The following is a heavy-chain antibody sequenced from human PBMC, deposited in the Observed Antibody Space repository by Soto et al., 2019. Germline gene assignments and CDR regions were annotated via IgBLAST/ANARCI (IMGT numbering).Heavy chain of an antibody. CDR1: GFTFSSYG. D-gene: IGHD2-15*01. CDR2: IWYYLSNK. J-gene: IGHJ3*01. CDR3: AKRSTRDDAFDL. V-gene: IGHV3-33*06. Sequence: PGGSLRLSCAASGFTFSSYGMHWVRQAPGNGLVFVAVIWYYLSNKYYADSVKGRFTISRYNSKNTLYLQMNSLRAEDTGVFYCAKRSTRDDAFDLWGQGTMVTVS.